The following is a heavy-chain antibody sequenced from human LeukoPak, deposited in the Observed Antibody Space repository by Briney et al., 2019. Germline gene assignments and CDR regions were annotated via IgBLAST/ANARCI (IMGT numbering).Heavy chain of an antibody. Sequence: SETLSLTCTVSGGSISSSSYYWGWIRQPPGKGLEWIGYIYYSGSTNYNPSLKSRVTISVDTSKNQFSLKLSSVTAADTAVYYCARTWVPDAFDIWGQGTMVTVSS. CDR2: IYYSGST. J-gene: IGHJ3*02. D-gene: IGHD7-27*01. V-gene: IGHV4-61*05. CDR1: GGSISSSSYY. CDR3: ARTWVPDAFDI.